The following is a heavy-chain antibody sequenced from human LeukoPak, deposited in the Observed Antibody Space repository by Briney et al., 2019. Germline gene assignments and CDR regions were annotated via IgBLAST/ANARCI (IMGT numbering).Heavy chain of an antibody. J-gene: IGHJ6*03. D-gene: IGHD3-3*01. Sequence: SETLSLTCTVSGGSISSYYWSWIRQPAGKGLEWIGRIYTSGSTNYNPSLKSRVTMSVDTSKNQFSLKLSSVTAADTAVYYCARAPMNDFWSGYTYYYYMDVWGKGTTVTVSS. CDR1: GGSISSYY. CDR2: IYTSGST. CDR3: ARAPMNDFWSGYTYYYYMDV. V-gene: IGHV4-4*07.